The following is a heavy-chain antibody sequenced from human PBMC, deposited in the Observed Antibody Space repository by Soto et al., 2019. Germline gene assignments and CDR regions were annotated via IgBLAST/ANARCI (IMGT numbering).Heavy chain of an antibody. Sequence: GGSLRLSCAASEFTFSSNAMHWVRQAPGKGLEWVSGITGSGSTTFYADSVKGRFTISRDNSKNTLYLQMNSLRAEDTAVYYCAKGGHYYDSSGYLNWDYYGMDVWGKGTTVTVSS. V-gene: IGHV3-23*01. CDR2: ITGSGSTT. D-gene: IGHD3-22*01. CDR1: EFTFSSNA. CDR3: AKGGHYYDSSGYLNWDYYGMDV. J-gene: IGHJ6*04.